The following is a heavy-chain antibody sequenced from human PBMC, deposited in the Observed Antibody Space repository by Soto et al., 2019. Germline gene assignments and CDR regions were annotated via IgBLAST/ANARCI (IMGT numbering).Heavy chain of an antibody. Sequence: EVQLVESGGGLVQPGGSLRLSCAASGITFSSFSMNWVRQAPGKGLEWVSYISNRNTIYYADSVKGRFTIPRDNAKNSVYLQMNSLRAEDTAVYYCVNRVNSYFFDYWGQGTLVTVSS. J-gene: IGHJ4*02. CDR1: GITFSSFS. CDR3: VNRVNSYFFDY. D-gene: IGHD2-21*01. CDR2: ISNRNTI. V-gene: IGHV3-48*01.